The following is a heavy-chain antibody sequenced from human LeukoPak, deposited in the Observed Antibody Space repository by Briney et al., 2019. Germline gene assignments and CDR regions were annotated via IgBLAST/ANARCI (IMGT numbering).Heavy chain of an antibody. CDR2: ISYDGSNK. D-gene: IGHD3-10*01. Sequence: QPGGSLRLSCAASGFTFSSYAMHWVRQAPGKGLEWVAVISYDGSNKYYADSVKGRFTISRDNSKNTLYLQMNSLRAEDTAVYYCARDRIPITMARPFSPLPNWFDPWGQGTLVTVSS. CDR1: GFTFSSYA. CDR3: ARDRIPITMARPFSPLPNWFDP. V-gene: IGHV3-30-3*01. J-gene: IGHJ5*02.